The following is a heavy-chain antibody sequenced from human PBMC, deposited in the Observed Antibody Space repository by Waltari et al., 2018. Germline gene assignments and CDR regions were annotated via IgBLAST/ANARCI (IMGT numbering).Heavy chain of an antibody. Sequence: EVQLVASGGGFVQPGGSLSLACAASGFTFISDAMSWVRQAPGKGPEWVSSIIGTGNTAYYADSVKGRFTVSRDNSKSTLYLQMSSLTAEDTAVYYCAKVQGSGNYRFDFWGQGTLVTVSS. CDR3: AKVQGSGNYRFDF. CDR2: IIGTGNTA. CDR1: GFTFISDA. D-gene: IGHD3-10*01. J-gene: IGHJ4*02. V-gene: IGHV3-23*04.